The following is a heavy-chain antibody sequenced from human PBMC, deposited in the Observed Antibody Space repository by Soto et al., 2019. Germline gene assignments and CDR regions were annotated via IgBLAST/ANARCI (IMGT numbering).Heavy chain of an antibody. Sequence: SETLSLTCAVSGYSISSGYYWGWIRQPPGKGLEWIGSIYHSGSTYYNPSLKSRVTISVDTSKNQFSLKLSSVTAADTAVYYCARYSSFGVVIQTVNWFDPWGQRTLVTVSS. V-gene: IGHV4-38-2*01. J-gene: IGHJ5*02. CDR1: GYSISSGYY. D-gene: IGHD3-3*01. CDR2: IYHSGST. CDR3: ARYSSFGVVIQTVNWFDP.